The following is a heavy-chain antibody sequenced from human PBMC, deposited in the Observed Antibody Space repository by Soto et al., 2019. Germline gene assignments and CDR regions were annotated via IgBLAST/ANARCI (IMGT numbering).Heavy chain of an antibody. CDR3: AKDYYDSSGYYYSLGYFDY. CDR1: GFTFSSYG. Sequence: PGGSLRLSCAASGFTFSSYGMHWVRQAPGKGLEWVAVISYDGSNKYYADSVKGRFTISRDNSKNTLYLQMNSLRAEDTAVYYCAKDYYDSSGYYYSLGYFDYWGQGTLVTVSS. V-gene: IGHV3-30*18. CDR2: ISYDGSNK. J-gene: IGHJ4*02. D-gene: IGHD3-22*01.